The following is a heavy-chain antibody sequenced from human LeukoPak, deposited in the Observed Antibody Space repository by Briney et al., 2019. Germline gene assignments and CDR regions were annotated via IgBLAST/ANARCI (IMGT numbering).Heavy chain of an antibody. J-gene: IGHJ4*02. CDR3: ARGVDILTVYFDY. CDR2: ISSSSSYI. V-gene: IGHV3-21*01. CDR1: GFTFSSYS. D-gene: IGHD3-9*01. Sequence: GGSLRLTCAASGFTFSSYSMNWVRQAPGKGLEWVSSISSSSSYIYYADSVKGRFTISRDNAKNSLYLQMNSLRAEDTAVYYCARGVDILTVYFDYWGQGTLVTVSS.